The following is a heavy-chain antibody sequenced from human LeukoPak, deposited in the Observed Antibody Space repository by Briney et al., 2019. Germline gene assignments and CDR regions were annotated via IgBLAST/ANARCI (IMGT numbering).Heavy chain of an antibody. CDR2: IKQDGSEK. J-gene: IGHJ4*02. D-gene: IGHD2-2*02. Sequence: GESLKISCAASGFTFSSYWMSWVRQAPGKGLEWVANIKQDGSEKYYVDSVKGRFTISRDNAKNSLYLQMNSLRAEDTAVYYCARERCSSTSCSTVNFDYWGQGTLVTVSS. CDR3: ARERCSSTSCSTVNFDY. V-gene: IGHV3-7*03. CDR1: GFTFSSYW.